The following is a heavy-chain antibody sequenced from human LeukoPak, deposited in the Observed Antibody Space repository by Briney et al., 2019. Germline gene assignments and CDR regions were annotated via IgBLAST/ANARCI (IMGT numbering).Heavy chain of an antibody. V-gene: IGHV3-13*01. Sequence: GSLRLSCAASGFTFSTYDFHWVRQSKGKGLEWISGIGTGGDTYYLDSVKGRFTISRDNAKNSLYLQMNSLRAEDTAVYYCARDPYYDFWSDYGTEAFDIWGQGTMVTVSS. CDR2: IGTGGDT. CDR1: GFTFSTYD. CDR3: ARDPYYDFWSDYGTEAFDI. J-gene: IGHJ3*02. D-gene: IGHD3-3*01.